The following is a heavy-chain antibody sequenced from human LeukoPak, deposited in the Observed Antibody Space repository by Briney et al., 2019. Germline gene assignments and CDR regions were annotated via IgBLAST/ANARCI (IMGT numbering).Heavy chain of an antibody. V-gene: IGHV1-69*05. J-gene: IGHJ4*02. CDR3: ARGRAAAEGDYFDY. Sequence: SVKVSCKASGYTFTGYYMHWVRQAPGQGLEWMGGIIPIFGTANYAQKFQGRVTITTDESTSTAYMELSSLRSEDTAVYYCARGRAAAEGDYFDYWGQGTLVTVSS. D-gene: IGHD6-13*01. CDR2: IIPIFGTA. CDR1: GYTFTGYY.